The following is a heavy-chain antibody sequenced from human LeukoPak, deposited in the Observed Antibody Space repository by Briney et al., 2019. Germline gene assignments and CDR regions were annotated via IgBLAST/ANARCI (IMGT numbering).Heavy chain of an antibody. CDR2: TYYRSKWYN. D-gene: IGHD1-26*01. CDR1: GDSVSSNSAA. V-gene: IGHV6-1*01. J-gene: IGHJ2*01. CDR3: ARGKWELLSHYWCFDL. Sequence: QTLSLTCAISGDSVSSNSAAWNWIRQSPSRGLEWLGRTYYRSKWYNDYAVSVKSRITINPDTSKNQFSLQLNSVTPEDTAVYYCARGKWELLSHYWCFDLWGRGTLVTVSS.